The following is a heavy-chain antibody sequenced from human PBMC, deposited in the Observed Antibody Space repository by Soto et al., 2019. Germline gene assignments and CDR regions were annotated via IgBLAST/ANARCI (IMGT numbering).Heavy chain of an antibody. CDR3: ARWWSGSRQGFNP. D-gene: IGHD3-3*01. Sequence: QVQLQESGPGLVKPSQTLSLTCTVSGGSISSGDYYWSWIRQHPGKGLAWIGYIYYSGGAYYNPSLKSRFTISVDTAKNQFSLKLSSVTAADTAVYYCARWWSGSRQGFNPWGQGTLVTVSS. V-gene: IGHV4-31*03. CDR2: IYYSGGA. J-gene: IGHJ5*02. CDR1: GGSISSGDYY.